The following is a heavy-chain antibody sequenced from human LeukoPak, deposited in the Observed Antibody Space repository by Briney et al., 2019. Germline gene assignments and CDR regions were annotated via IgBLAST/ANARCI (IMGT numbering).Heavy chain of an antibody. J-gene: IGHJ5*02. V-gene: IGHV4-39*01. CDR3: ARLDGYCSGGSCYSVSFVDP. Sequence: SETLSLTCTVSGGSISSSNYYWGWIRQPPGKGLEWIGSIYYSGSTYYNPSLKSRVTISVDTSKNLFFLKLSSVTAADTAVYYCARLDGYCSGGSCYSVSFVDPWGQGTLVTVSS. D-gene: IGHD2-15*01. CDR1: GGSISSSNYY. CDR2: IYYSGST.